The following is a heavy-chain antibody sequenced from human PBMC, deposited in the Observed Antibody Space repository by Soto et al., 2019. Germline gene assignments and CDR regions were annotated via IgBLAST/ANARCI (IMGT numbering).Heavy chain of an antibody. CDR3: ARGGGRGVFGVVTIGDWFDP. V-gene: IGHV3-30-3*01. Sequence: QVQLVESGGGVVQPGRSLRLSCAASGFTFSSYAMHWVRQAPGKGLEWVAVISYDGSNKYYADSVKGRFTISRDNSKNTLYLQMNSLRAEDTAVYYCARGGGRGVFGVVTIGDWFDPWGQGTLVTVSS. CDR2: ISYDGSNK. D-gene: IGHD3-3*01. J-gene: IGHJ5*02. CDR1: GFTFSSYA.